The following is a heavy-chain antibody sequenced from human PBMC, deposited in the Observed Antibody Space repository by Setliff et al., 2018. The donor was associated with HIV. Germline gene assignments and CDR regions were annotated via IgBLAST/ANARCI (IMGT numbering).Heavy chain of an antibody. CDR3: ARGRVFCDGDSCYHFDY. CDR2: IYFSGSA. J-gene: IGHJ4*02. Sequence: LSLTCTVSGDSITSGNFFWSWIRRSPGKGLEWIGYIYFSGSATHNPTLKSPVSISVDTSKNQFYLTITSVTAADTAVYYCARGRVFCDGDSCYHFDYWGRGILVTVSS. D-gene: IGHD2-21*02. V-gene: IGHV4-31*01. CDR1: GDSITSGNFF.